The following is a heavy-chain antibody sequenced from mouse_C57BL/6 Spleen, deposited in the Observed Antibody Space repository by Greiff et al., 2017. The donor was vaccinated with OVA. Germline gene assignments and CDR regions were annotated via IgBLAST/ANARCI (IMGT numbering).Heavy chain of an antibody. V-gene: IGHV1-82*01. D-gene: IGHD2-4*01. CDR2: IYPGDGDT. CDR3: ASSTMITTLDY. J-gene: IGHJ2*01. CDR1: GYAFSSSW. Sequence: QVQLQQSGPELVKPGASVKISCKASGYAFSSSWMNWVKQRPGKGLEWIGRIYPGDGDTNYNGKFKGKATLTADKSSSTAYMQLSSLTSEDSAVYVCASSTMITTLDYWGQGTTLTVSS.